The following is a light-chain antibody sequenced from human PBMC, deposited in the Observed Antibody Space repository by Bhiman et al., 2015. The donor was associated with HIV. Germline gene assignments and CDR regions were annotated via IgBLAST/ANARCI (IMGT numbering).Light chain of an antibody. CDR2: DVS. Sequence: QSALTQPASVSGSPGHSITVSCTGTGSDIGGYDYVSWYQHHPGKAPKLMIYDVSKRPSGVSNRFSGSKSGNTASLTISGLQAEDEAEYYCSSYTSSSTLLFGGGTKLTVL. V-gene: IGLV2-14*03. CDR1: GSDIGGYDY. CDR3: SSYTSSSTLL. J-gene: IGLJ2*01.